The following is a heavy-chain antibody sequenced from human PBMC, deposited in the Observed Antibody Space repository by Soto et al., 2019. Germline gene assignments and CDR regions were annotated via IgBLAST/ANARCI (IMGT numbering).Heavy chain of an antibody. CDR2: IYCSGST. J-gene: IGHJ4*02. Sequence: SETLSLTCTVSGGSINSFYWSWIRQPPGKGLEWMGNIYCSGSTKYNPSLKSRVTISVDTSRKQFSLKLGSVTAADTAVYYCARSNYYASGSYYLDYWGQGILVTVSS. CDR1: GGSINSFY. V-gene: IGHV4-59*01. CDR3: ARSNYYASGSYYLDY. D-gene: IGHD3-10*01.